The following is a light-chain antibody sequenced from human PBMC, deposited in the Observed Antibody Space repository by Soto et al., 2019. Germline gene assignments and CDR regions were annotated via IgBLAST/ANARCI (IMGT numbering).Light chain of an antibody. CDR3: VQHNSFQFT. CDR1: QGIRSD. V-gene: IGKV1-17*01. J-gene: IGKJ3*01. CDR2: TAS. Sequence: DIQMTQSPSSLSASVGDRVTITCRASQGIRSDLGWYQQKPGKPPKRLIYTASSLQSGVPPRFSGSGSGTQFTLTISSMQPEDFAIYYCVQHNSFQFTFGPGTRVDI.